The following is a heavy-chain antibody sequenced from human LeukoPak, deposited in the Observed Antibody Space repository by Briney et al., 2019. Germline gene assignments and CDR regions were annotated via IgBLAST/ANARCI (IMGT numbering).Heavy chain of an antibody. CDR2: ISSSSSTI. CDR3: ARVSSFAALDI. CDR1: GFTFSSYS. J-gene: IGHJ3*02. V-gene: IGHV3-48*01. D-gene: IGHD3-3*01. Sequence: GGSLRLSCAASGFTFSSYSMNWVRQAPGKGLEWVSYISSSSSTIYYADSVKGRFTISRDNAKNSLYLQMNSLRAEDTAVYYCARVSSFAALDIWGQGTMVTVSS.